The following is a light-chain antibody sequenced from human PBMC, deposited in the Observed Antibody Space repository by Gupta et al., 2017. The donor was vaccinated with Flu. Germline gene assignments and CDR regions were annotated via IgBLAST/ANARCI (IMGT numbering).Light chain of an antibody. V-gene: IGKV4-1*01. CDR2: WSS. Sequence: IVMTQSPDSLAVSRGERATISCRSSQNAFYSSNNKTYLAWYQQKPGPPPKLLIYWSSSREPGVPGRISGSGSGTDFTLTIGSLQAEDVAVYYCQQYDSAPWTFGQGNRVESK. J-gene: IGKJ1*01. CDR3: QQYDSAPWT. CDR1: QNAFYSSNNKTY.